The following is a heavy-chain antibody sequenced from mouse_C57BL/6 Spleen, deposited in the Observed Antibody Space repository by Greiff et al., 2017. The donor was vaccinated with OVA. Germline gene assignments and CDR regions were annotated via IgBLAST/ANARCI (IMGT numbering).Heavy chain of an antibody. J-gene: IGHJ3*01. D-gene: IGHD6-2*01. CDR1: GYTFTSYC. CDR3: ARGGESPCAY. Sequence: VQLQQPGPELVKPGASVKLSCKASGYTFTSYCMHWVKQRPGQGLEWIGDINPSNGGPNYNEKFKSKATLTVDKSYSTAYMHLSSLTSEDSAVYYCARGGESPCAYWGQGTLVTVSA. CDR2: INPSNGGP. V-gene: IGHV1-53*01.